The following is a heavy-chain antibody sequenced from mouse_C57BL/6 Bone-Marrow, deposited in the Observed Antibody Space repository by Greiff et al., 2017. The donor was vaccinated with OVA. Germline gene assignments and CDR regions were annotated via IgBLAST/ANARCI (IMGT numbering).Heavy chain of an antibody. J-gene: IGHJ3*01. CDR2: IHPNSGST. CDR1: GYTFTSYW. Sequence: VKLQQPGAELVKPGASVKLSCKASGYTFTSYWMHWVKQRPGQGLEWIGMIHPNSGSTNYNEKFKSKATLTVDKSSSTAYMQLSSLTSEDSAVYYCASPVYPDFAYWGQGTLVTVSA. D-gene: IGHD2-1*01. V-gene: IGHV1-64*01. CDR3: ASPVYPDFAY.